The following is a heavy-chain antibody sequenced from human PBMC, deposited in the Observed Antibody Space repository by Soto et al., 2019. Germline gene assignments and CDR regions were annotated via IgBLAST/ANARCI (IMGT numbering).Heavy chain of an antibody. CDR2: FDPEDGET. CDR3: ATSAPSTVTTPDAFDI. CDR1: GYTLTELS. V-gene: IGHV1-24*01. Sequence: ASVKVSCKVSGYTLTELSMHWVRQAPGKGLEWMGGFDPEDGETIYAQKFQGRVTMTEDTSTDTAYMELSSLRSEDTAVYYCATSAPSTVTTPDAFDIWGQGTMVTVSS. D-gene: IGHD4-17*01. J-gene: IGHJ3*02.